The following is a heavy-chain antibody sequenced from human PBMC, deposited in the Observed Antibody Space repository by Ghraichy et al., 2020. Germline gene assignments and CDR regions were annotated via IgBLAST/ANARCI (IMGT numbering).Heavy chain of an antibody. J-gene: IGHJ5*02. Sequence: SQTLSLTCAISGDSVSNNGAAWSWIRQSPSRGLEWLGRTYYRSKWYNDYAVSVKSRITINPDTSKNQFSLHLKSVTPEDTAMYYCVREVEIAMIRGVITRGRRFDPWGRGTLVTVSS. CDR2: TYYRSKWYN. CDR1: GDSVSNNGAA. D-gene: IGHD3-10*01. CDR3: VREVEIAMIRGVITRGRRFDP. V-gene: IGHV6-1*01.